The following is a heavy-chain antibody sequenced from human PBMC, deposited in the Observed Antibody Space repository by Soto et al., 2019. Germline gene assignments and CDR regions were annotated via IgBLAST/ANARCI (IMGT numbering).Heavy chain of an antibody. CDR3: SKGRYQQDF. J-gene: IGHJ4*02. D-gene: IGHD3-16*02. CDR2: ASGSGDNT. CDR1: GFTFTSYV. V-gene: IGHV3-23*01. Sequence: EVQLSESGGGLVQPGGSLKLSCAASGFTFTSYVINWVRQAPGKGLEWVAAASGSGDNTYYADSAKGRFTISRDISENMVNLQTNSLRAEDTAVYYCSKGRYQQDFWGQGTLVTVS.